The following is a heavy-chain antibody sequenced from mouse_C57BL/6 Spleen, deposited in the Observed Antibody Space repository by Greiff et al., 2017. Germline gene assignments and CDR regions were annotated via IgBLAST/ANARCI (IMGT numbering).Heavy chain of an antibody. CDR1: GFTFSDYD. CDR2: ISHVGSVT. V-gene: IGHV5-16*01. CDR3: ARDLYSNYLYYFDG. J-gene: IGHJ2*01. Sequence: EVKLVESEGGLVQPGSSMKLSCTASGFTFSDYDMAWVRQVPEKGLEWVANISHVGSVTYFLDTLKGRFIISRDNAKNILYLQMSSLKSEDTATYYCARDLYSNYLYYFDGGGQGTTLTVPS. D-gene: IGHD2-5*01.